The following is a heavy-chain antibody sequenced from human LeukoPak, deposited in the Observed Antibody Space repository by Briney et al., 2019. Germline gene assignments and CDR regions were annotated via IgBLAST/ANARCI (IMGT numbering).Heavy chain of an antibody. D-gene: IGHD3-22*01. J-gene: IGHJ5*02. CDR3: ARAGSGYRYWFDP. CDR1: GFTFSSYE. V-gene: IGHV3-48*03. Sequence: PGGSLRLSCAASGFTFSSYEMNWVRQAPGKGLEWVSYISSSGSTIYYADSVKGRFTISRDNAKNSLYLQMNSLRAEDTAVYYCARAGSGYRYWFDPWGQGTLVTVSS. CDR2: ISSSGSTI.